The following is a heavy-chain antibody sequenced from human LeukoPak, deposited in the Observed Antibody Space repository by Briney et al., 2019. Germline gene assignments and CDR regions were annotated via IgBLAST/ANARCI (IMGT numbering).Heavy chain of an antibody. CDR1: GGSISSSSYY. V-gene: IGHV4-39*01. J-gene: IGHJ4*02. CDR3: ARQLGYCSSTSCYADKVDY. CDR2: IYYSGST. D-gene: IGHD2-2*01. Sequence: SETLSLTCTVSGGSISSSSYYWGWIRQPPGKGLEWIGSIYYSGSTYYNPSLKSRVTISADTSKNQFSLKLSSVTAADTAVYYCARQLGYCSSTSCYADKVDYWGQGTLVTVSS.